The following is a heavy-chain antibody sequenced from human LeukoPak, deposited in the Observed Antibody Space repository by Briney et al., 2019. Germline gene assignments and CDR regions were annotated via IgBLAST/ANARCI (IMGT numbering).Heavy chain of an antibody. V-gene: IGHV4-38-2*02. CDR3: ARDLRMGGPWRQFDY. Sequence: SETLSLTCTVSGYSIRSGYYWAWIRQPPGKGLEWIGSSYHSGGTDYNPSLKSRVAISVDTSKNQFSLQLNSLTAADTAVYYCARDLRMGGPWRQFDYWGQGTLVTVSS. CDR1: GYSIRSGYY. D-gene: IGHD3-16*01. J-gene: IGHJ4*02. CDR2: SYHSGGT.